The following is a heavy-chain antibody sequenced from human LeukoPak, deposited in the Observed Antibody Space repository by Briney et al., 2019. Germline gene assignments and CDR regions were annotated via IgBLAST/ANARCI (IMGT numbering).Heavy chain of an antibody. CDR2: INHSGGT. J-gene: IGHJ4*02. CDR1: GGSINSNNYY. V-gene: IGHV4-39*07. CDR3: ARGGSGCSSTSCSFDY. Sequence: SETLFITCTVSGGSINSNNYYWSWIRQPPGKGLEWIGEINHSGGTNYNPSLKSRVTISVDTSKNQFSLKLSSVTAADTAVYFCARGGSGCSSTSCSFDYWGQGTLVTVSS. D-gene: IGHD2-2*01.